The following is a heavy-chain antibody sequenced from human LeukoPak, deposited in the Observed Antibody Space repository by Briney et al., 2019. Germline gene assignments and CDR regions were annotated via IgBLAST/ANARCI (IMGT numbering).Heavy chain of an antibody. D-gene: IGHD3-3*01. V-gene: IGHV3-33*01. CDR2: IWYDGSNK. CDR3: ARCPSWSGYTYYDY. Sequence: PGRSLRLSCAASGFTFSSYGMHWVRQAPGKELEWVAVIWYDGSNKYYADSVKGRFTISRDNSKNTLYLQMNSLRAEDTAVYYCARCPSWSGYTYYDYWGQGTLVTVSS. J-gene: IGHJ4*02. CDR1: GFTFSSYG.